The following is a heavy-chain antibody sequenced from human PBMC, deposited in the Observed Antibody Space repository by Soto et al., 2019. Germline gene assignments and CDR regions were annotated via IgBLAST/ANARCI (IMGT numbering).Heavy chain of an antibody. V-gene: IGHV3-30-3*01. CDR3: ARDSVVGYYDFWSGYLGH. J-gene: IGHJ4*02. Sequence: RRLSCAASGFTFSSYAMHWVRQAPGKGLEWVAVISYDGSNKYYADSVKGRFTISRDNSKNTLYLQMNSLRAEDTAVYYCARDSVVGYYDFWSGYLGHWGQGTLVTVSS. CDR1: GFTFSSYA. D-gene: IGHD3-3*01. CDR2: ISYDGSNK.